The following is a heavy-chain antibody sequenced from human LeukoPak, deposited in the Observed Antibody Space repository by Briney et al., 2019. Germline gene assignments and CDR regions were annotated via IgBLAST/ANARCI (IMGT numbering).Heavy chain of an antibody. CDR1: GGSISSYY. Sequence: SETLSLTCTVSGGSISSYYWSWIRQPAGKGLEWIGRIYTSGSTNYNPSLKSRVTVSVDTSKNQFSLKLSSVTAADTAVYYCARDSQPNYYGSGNLPGYFDYWGQGTLVTVSS. J-gene: IGHJ4*02. CDR3: ARDSQPNYYGSGNLPGYFDY. CDR2: IYTSGST. V-gene: IGHV4-4*07. D-gene: IGHD3-10*01.